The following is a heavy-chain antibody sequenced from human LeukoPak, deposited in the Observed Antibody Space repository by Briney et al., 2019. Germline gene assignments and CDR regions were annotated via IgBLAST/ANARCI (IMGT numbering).Heavy chain of an antibody. D-gene: IGHD4-17*01. CDR2: IYHSVST. V-gene: IGHV4-38-2*01. J-gene: IGHJ4*02. CDR3: ARNRSVTTTPGFDH. Sequence: SETLSLTCAASGYSIRSGDYWGWIRQSPGKGLEWIGSIYHSVSTHYNPSLKSRVTISVDTSKDQFSLMLSSVTAADTAVYYCARNRSVTTTPGFDHWGQGTLVTVSS. CDR1: GYSIRSGDY.